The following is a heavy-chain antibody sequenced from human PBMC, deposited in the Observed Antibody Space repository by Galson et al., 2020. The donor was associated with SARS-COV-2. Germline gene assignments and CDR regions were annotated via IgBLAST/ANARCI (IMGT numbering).Heavy chain of an antibody. CDR3: ARAPDYYYYYMDV. J-gene: IGHJ6*03. Sequence: GESLKISCAASGFTFSSYSMNWVRQAPGKGLEWVSYISNSSNTIYYADSVKGRFTISRDNAKNSLYLQMNSLRAEDTAVYYCARAPDYYYYYMDVWGKGTTVTMSS. V-gene: IGHV3-48*01. CDR1: GFTFSSYS. CDR2: ISNSSNTI.